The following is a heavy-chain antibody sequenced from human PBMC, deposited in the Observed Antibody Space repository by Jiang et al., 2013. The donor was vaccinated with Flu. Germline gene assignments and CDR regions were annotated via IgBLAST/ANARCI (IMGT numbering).Heavy chain of an antibody. V-gene: IGHV1-69*06. Sequence: SGAEVKKPGSSVKVSCKASGGTFSSYAISWVRQAPGQGLEWMGGIIPIFGTANYAQKFQGRVTITADKSTSTAYMELSSLRSEDTAVYYCARDLHSSGWHKGPDYYYYGMDVWGQGTTVTVSS. J-gene: IGHJ6*02. CDR3: ARDLHSSGWHKGPDYYYYGMDV. CDR1: GGTFSSYA. CDR2: IIPIFGTA. D-gene: IGHD6-19*01.